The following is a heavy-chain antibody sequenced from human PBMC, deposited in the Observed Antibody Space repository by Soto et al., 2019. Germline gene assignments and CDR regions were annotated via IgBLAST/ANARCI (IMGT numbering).Heavy chain of an antibody. Sequence: SGPTRVNPTQTLTLTCTFSGFSLSTSGMCVSWIRQPPGKALDWLALIDWDDDKYYSTSLKTRLTISKDTSKNQVVLTMTNMDPVDTATYYCARALWDSSSSRYYYYYGMDVWGQGTTVTVSS. CDR3: ARALWDSSSSRYYYYYGMDV. V-gene: IGHV2-70*01. J-gene: IGHJ6*02. CDR1: GFSLSTSGMC. D-gene: IGHD6-6*01. CDR2: IDWDDDK.